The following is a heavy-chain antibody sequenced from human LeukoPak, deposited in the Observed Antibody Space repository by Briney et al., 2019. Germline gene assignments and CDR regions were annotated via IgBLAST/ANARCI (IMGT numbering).Heavy chain of an antibody. V-gene: IGHV4-59*12. CDR3: ARGRLQLWSFPLPYNHYAIDV. CDR2: IHGTGST. CDR1: RGSISNSY. J-gene: IGHJ6*02. Sequence: SETLSLTCSVSRGSISNSYWTWIRQPPGKGLEWIGYIHGTGSTIYNPSLKSRVTISVDTSKKQFSLNVRSVTDADTAVYFCARGRLQLWSFPLPYNHYAIDVWGQGTTVTVSS. D-gene: IGHD5-18*01.